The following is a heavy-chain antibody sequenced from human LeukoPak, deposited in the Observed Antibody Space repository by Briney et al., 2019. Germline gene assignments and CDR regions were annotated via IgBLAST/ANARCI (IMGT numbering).Heavy chain of an antibody. V-gene: IGHV3-9*01. Sequence: GGSLRLSCADSGFTFDDYAMHWVRQAPGKGLEWVSGISWNSGSIGYADSVKGRFTISRDNAKNSLYLQMNSLRAEDTALYYCAKGNGDYGDYEHFDYWGQGTLVTVSS. D-gene: IGHD4-17*01. CDR3: AKGNGDYGDYEHFDY. CDR2: ISWNSGSI. J-gene: IGHJ4*02. CDR1: GFTFDDYA.